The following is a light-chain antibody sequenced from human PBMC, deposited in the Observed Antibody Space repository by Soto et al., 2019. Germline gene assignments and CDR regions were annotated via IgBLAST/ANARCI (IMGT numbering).Light chain of an antibody. J-gene: IGKJ5*01. V-gene: IGKV3-20*01. Sequence: EIVLTQSPGTLSLSPGERATLYCRASQSVSSSYLAWYQQKPGQAPRLLIYGASSRATGIPDRFSGSGSGTDFTLTISRLEPEDFAVYYCQQYSNWPPITFGQGTRLEIK. CDR2: GAS. CDR1: QSVSSSY. CDR3: QQYSNWPPIT.